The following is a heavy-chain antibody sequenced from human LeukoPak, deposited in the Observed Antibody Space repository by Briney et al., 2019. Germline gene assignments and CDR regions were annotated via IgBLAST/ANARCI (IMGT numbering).Heavy chain of an antibody. CDR1: GASISNYY. CDR3: AGRDY. V-gene: IGHV4-4*07. Sequence: TPSETLSLTCTVSGASISNYYWSWIRQPAGKGLEWIGRVFTSGSTNYNPSFRSRVTISVDKSKNQLSLKLTSVTAADTAVYYCAGRDYWGQGTLVTLSS. CDR2: VFTSGST. J-gene: IGHJ4*02.